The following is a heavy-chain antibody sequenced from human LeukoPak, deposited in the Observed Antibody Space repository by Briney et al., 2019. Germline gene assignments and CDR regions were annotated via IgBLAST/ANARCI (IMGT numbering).Heavy chain of an antibody. V-gene: IGHV4-4*09. CDR2: IYTSGST. Sequence: SETLSLTCTVSGGSISSYYWSWIRQPPGKGLEWIWYIYTSGSTNYNPSLKSRVTISADTSKNKFSLKLSSVTAADTAVYYCASTPNYGGNSFPDYWGQGTLVTVSS. CDR3: ASTPNYGGNSFPDY. J-gene: IGHJ4*02. CDR1: GGSISSYY. D-gene: IGHD4-23*01.